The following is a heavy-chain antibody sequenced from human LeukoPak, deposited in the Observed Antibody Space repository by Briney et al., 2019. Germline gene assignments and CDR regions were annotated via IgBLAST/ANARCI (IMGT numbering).Heavy chain of an antibody. D-gene: IGHD1-26*01. CDR1: GGSISSYY. CDR3: AGALKSPSIVGAKGDAFDI. J-gene: IGHJ3*02. Sequence: ETLSLTCTVSGGSISSYYWSWIRQPAGKGLEWIGRIYTSGSTNYNPSLKSRVTMSVDTSKNQFSLKLSSVTAADTAVYYCAGALKSPSIVGAKGDAFDIWGQGTMVTVSS. V-gene: IGHV4-4*07. CDR2: IYTSGST.